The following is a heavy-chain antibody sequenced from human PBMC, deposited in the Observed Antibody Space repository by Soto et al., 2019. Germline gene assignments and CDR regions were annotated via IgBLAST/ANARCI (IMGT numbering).Heavy chain of an antibody. V-gene: IGHV4-31*03. Sequence: QAQLQESGPGLVKPSQTLSLTCTVSGGSISSGGYYWSWIRQHPGKGLEWIGYIYYSGNTYYNPSLKSRVTISVDTSKNQFSLKLSSVTAADTDVYYCARGRQLVPFDYWGQGTLVTVSS. CDR3: ARGRQLVPFDY. CDR1: GGSISSGGYY. CDR2: IYYSGNT. D-gene: IGHD6-6*01. J-gene: IGHJ4*02.